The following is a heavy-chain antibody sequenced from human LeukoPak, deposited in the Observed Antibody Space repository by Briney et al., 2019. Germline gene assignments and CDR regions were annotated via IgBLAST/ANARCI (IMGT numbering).Heavy chain of an antibody. CDR3: AREEYGDRRYSN. CDR1: GYIFTGYY. V-gene: IGHV1-2*02. Sequence: ASVKASCKASGYIFTGYYMHWVRQAPGQGLEWMGWINPNSGGTNYAQKFQGRVTMTRDTSISTAYMELSRLRPDDTAVYYCAREEYGDRRYSNWGQGTLVTVSS. D-gene: IGHD4-17*01. CDR2: INPNSGGT. J-gene: IGHJ4*02.